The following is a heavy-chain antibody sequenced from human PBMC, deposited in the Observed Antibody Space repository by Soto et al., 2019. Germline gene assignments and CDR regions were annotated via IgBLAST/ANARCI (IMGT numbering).Heavy chain of an antibody. CDR2: ISAYNGNT. V-gene: IGHV1-18*01. CDR3: ARDMGELGSYYAYYYYYGMDV. Sequence: QVQLVQSGAEVKKPGASVKVSCKASGYTFTSYGISWVRQAPGQGLEWMGWISAYNGNTNYAQKLQGRVPMTTDTSTSTAYMELRSLRSDDTAVYYCARDMGELGSYYAYYYYYGMDVWGQGTTVTVSS. CDR1: GYTFTSYG. D-gene: IGHD1-26*01. J-gene: IGHJ6*02.